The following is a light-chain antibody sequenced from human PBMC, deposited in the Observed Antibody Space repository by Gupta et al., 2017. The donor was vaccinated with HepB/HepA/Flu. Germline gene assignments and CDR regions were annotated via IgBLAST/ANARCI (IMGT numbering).Light chain of an antibody. CDR2: DDS. CDR1: NIGSVS. CDR3: QVWDTSSDPVV. Sequence: SYVLTQPPSVSVAPGEAARITCGGRNIGSVSVHWDQQKPGQAPVLVLYDDSVRPSGVPERFSGSNSGNTATLTISKVEAGDEADYYCQVWDTSSDPVVFGGGTKLTVL. V-gene: IGLV3-21*02. J-gene: IGLJ2*01.